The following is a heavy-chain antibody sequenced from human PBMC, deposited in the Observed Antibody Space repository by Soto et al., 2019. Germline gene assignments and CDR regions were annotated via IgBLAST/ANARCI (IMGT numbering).Heavy chain of an antibody. V-gene: IGHV3-30*03. J-gene: IGHJ6*02. D-gene: IGHD6-6*01. CDR3: ARSTSSTLNYYYGMDV. CDR1: GFIFSSFG. Sequence: GGSLRLSCAASGFIFSSFGMHWVRQAPGKGLEWVAVMSYDGSTKLYTDSVKGRFTIARDNSKNILYLQMNSLTIEDTAVFYCARSTSSTLNYYYGMDVWGQGTTVTVSS. CDR2: MSYDGSTK.